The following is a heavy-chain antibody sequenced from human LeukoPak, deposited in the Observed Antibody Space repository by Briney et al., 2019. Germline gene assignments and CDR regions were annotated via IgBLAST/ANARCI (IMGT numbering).Heavy chain of an antibody. Sequence: PSETLSLTCTVSGGSISSSSYYWGWIRQPPGKGLEWIGSIYYSGSTNYNPSLKSRVTMSVDTSKNQFSLKLSSVTAADTAVYYCARETVATTYNWNDVWYYYYMDVWGKGTTVTISS. CDR2: IYYSGST. J-gene: IGHJ6*03. CDR3: ARETVATTYNWNDVWYYYYMDV. V-gene: IGHV4-39*07. D-gene: IGHD1-20*01. CDR1: GGSISSSSYY.